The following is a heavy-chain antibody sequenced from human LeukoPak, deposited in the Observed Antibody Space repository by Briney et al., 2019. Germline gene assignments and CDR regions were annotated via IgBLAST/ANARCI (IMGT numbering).Heavy chain of an antibody. CDR2: LFNSGGT. J-gene: IGHJ5*02. Sequence: PSETLSLTCTVSGASISSYHWSWIRQPPGKGLEWIGDLFNSGGTSYNASLKSRVTVSVDTSKKQVSLKVTSVTAADTAVYYCARHAATGTTSSLRFDPWGQGTLVTVSS. CDR3: ARHAATGTTSSLRFDP. CDR1: GASISSYH. D-gene: IGHD4-17*01. V-gene: IGHV4-59*08.